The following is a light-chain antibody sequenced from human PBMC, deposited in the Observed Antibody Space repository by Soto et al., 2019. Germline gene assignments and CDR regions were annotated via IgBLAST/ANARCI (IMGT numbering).Light chain of an antibody. J-gene: IGKJ4*01. CDR1: QSISSN. CDR2: RTS. CDR3: QQYNNWSRAT. V-gene: IGKV3-15*01. Sequence: EMVMTQSPATLSVSPGERATLACRASQSISSNLDWYQQKPGQAPRLLMFRTSSSVTSFPARFSGGGSGIAFTLTIISPQFEDFGVYYCQQYNNWSRATFGGGTKVEIK.